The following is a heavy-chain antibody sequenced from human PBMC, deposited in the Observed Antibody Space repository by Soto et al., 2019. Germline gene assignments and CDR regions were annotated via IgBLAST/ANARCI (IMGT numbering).Heavy chain of an antibody. J-gene: IGHJ4*02. V-gene: IGHV3-30*18. Sequence: LRLSCAASGFTFSSYGMHWVRQAPGKGLEWVAVISYDGSNKYYADSVKGRFTISRDNSKNTLYLQMNSLRAEDTAVYYCAKDGSSSWSFDYWGQGTLVTVPQ. CDR3: AKDGSSSWSFDY. CDR2: ISYDGSNK. D-gene: IGHD6-13*01. CDR1: GFTFSSYG.